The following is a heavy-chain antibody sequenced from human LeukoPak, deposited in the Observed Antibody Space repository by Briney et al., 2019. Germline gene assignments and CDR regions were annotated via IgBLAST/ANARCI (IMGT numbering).Heavy chain of an antibody. CDR2: IYTGDSDT. CDR1: GYSFTSYW. Sequence: GEALQISCKGSGYSFTSYWIGWVRRMPGKGREGMGIIYTGDSDTRYSPSFHRQVTISPDQSISTAYLQWSRLKASDSALYYCARLWELELPVLYFDYWGQATLVTVSS. J-gene: IGHJ4*02. V-gene: IGHV5-51*01. D-gene: IGHD1-7*01. CDR3: ARLWELELPVLYFDY.